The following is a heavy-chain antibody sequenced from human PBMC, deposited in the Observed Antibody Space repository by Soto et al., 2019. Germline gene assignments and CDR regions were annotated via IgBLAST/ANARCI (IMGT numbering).Heavy chain of an antibody. D-gene: IGHD2-21*01. V-gene: IGHV1-69*01. CDR2: NIPIFGTA. CDR3: ARAPILVGETAYANYFDH. J-gene: IGHJ4*02. Sequence: RAAQRKCSDWDCSSYGVSRVQGLEWMGGNIPIFGTANYAQKFQGRVTIIADESTGTTYMELTSLRSEDTAVYYCARAPILVGETAYANYFDHWGQGALATAS. CDR1: QRKCSDWD.